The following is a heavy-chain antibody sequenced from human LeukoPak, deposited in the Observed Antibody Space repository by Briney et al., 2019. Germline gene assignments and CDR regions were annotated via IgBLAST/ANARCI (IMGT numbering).Heavy chain of an antibody. CDR1: GYTFTSYY. D-gene: IGHD3-22*01. CDR2: INPSGGST. J-gene: IGHJ4*02. CDR3: AREEYYYDSSGPPTFDY. Sequence: ASVKASCKASGYTFTSYYMHWVRQAPGQGLEWMGIINPSGGSTSYAQKFQGRVTMTRDTSTSTVYMELSSLRSEDTAVYYCAREEYYYDSSGPPTFDYWGQGTLVTVSS. V-gene: IGHV1-46*03.